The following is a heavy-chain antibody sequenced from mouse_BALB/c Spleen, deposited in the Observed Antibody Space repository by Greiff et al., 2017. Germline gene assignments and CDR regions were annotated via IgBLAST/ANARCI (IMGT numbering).Heavy chain of an antibody. Sequence: EVQLQQSGAELVKPGASVKLSCTASGFNIKDTYMHWVKQRPEQGLEWIGRIDPANGNTKYDPKFQGKATITADTSSNTAYLQLSSLTSEDTAVYYCARDYYRWAMDYWGQGTSVTVSS. V-gene: IGHV14-3*02. CDR3: ARDYYRWAMDY. D-gene: IGHD2-12*01. J-gene: IGHJ4*01. CDR2: IDPANGNT. CDR1: GFNIKDTY.